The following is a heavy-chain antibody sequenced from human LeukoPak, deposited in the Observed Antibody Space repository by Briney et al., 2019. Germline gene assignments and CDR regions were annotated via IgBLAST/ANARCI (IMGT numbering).Heavy chain of an antibody. D-gene: IGHD4-23*01. J-gene: IGHJ5*02. CDR2: MNPNSGNT. CDR3: ARGPNKSDGGNSGSAWFDP. V-gene: IGHV1-8*01. CDR1: GYTFTTYD. Sequence: ASVKVSCKASGYTFTTYDINWVRQATGQGLEWMGWMNPNSGNTGYAQKFQGRVTMTRNTSISTAYMELSSLRSEDMAVYYCARGPNKSDGGNSGSAWFDPWGQGNLVTVSS.